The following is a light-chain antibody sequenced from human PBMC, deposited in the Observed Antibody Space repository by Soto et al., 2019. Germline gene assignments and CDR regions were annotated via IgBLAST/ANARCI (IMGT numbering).Light chain of an antibody. J-gene: IGLJ1*01. CDR2: EGI. V-gene: IGLV2-23*01. CDR1: TSDVGKYNL. Sequence: QSVLTQPASVSGSPGQSITISCTGTTSDVGKYNLVSWYQQRPGKAPKLIIYEGIKRPSGVSNRFSGSKSGSTASLTVSGLQAEDEADYYCCSYAGSSTYVFGTGTKLTVL. CDR3: CSYAGSSTYV.